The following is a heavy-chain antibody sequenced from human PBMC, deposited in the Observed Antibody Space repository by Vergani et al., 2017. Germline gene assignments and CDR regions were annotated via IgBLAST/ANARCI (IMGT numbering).Heavy chain of an antibody. CDR1: GGSISSGSYY. J-gene: IGHJ5*02. CDR2: IYTSGST. V-gene: IGHV4-61*02. CDR3: ARDLNWGSGRWFDP. D-gene: IGHD7-27*01. Sequence: QVQLQESGPGLVKPSQTLSLTCTVSGGSISSGSYYWSWIRQPAGKGLEWIGRIYTSGSTNYNPSLKSRVTISVDTSKNQFSLKLSSVTAADTAVYYCARDLNWGSGRWFDPWGQGTLVTVSS.